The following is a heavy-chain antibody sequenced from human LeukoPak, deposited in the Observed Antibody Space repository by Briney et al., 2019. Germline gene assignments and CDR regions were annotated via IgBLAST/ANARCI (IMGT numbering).Heavy chain of an antibody. J-gene: IGHJ4*02. V-gene: IGHV4-59*01. CDR3: ARVVFYSSGSKSNRVDY. Sequence: SETLSLTCTVAGGSISDYYLSWIRQPPEKGLEWIGYIYYSGGTNYNPSLKSRVTISIDTSKNQFSLKLSSVTAADTAVYYCARVVFYSSGSKSNRVDYWGQGTLVTVSS. CDR2: IYYSGGT. CDR1: GGSISDYY. D-gene: IGHD6-19*01.